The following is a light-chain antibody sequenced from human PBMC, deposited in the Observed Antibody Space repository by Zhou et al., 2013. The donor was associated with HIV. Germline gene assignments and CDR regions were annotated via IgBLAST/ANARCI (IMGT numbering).Light chain of an antibody. CDR1: QSISDF. V-gene: IGKV3-11*01. J-gene: IGKJ5*01. CDR3: QQYGTSRGT. Sequence: EVVLTQSPAILSLSPGERATLSCRASQSISDFLAWYQQKPGQAPRLLIYDASDRATGIPARFSGSGSGTDFTLTISSLEPEDFAVYYCQQYGTSRGTFGQGTRL. CDR2: DAS.